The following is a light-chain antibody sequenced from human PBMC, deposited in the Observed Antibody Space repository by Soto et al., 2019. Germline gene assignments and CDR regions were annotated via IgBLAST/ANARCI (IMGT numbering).Light chain of an antibody. J-gene: IGKJ1*01. CDR1: QSISSW. CDR3: QHYNIYSET. V-gene: IGKV1-5*03. Sequence: DIQMTQSPSPLSASVGDRVTITCRASQSISSWLAWYQQKPGKAPKILIYKASILESGVPSRFSGSGSGTEFTLTISSLQPDDFATYYCQHYNIYSETFGQGTKGEVK. CDR2: KAS.